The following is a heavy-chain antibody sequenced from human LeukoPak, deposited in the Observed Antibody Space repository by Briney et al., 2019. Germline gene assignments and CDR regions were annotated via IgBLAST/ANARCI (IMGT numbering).Heavy chain of an antibody. J-gene: IGHJ6*02. V-gene: IGHV1-2*02. CDR2: INPNSGGT. CDR1: GYTFTGYY. CDR3: ARDVPSSLPPYYYYYGMDV. Sequence: ASVKVSCKASGYTFTGYYMHWVRQAPGQGLEWMGWINPNSGGTNYAQKFQGRVTMTRDTSISTAYMELSRLRSDDTAVYYCARDVPSSLPPYYYYYGMDVWSQGTTVTVSS. D-gene: IGHD2-2*01.